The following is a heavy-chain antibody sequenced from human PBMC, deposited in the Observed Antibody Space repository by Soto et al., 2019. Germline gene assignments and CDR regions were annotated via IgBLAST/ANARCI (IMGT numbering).Heavy chain of an antibody. D-gene: IGHD4-17*01. CDR2: IIPILGIA. CDR1: GGTFSSYT. CDR3: ARAPGDYEAFDI. Sequence: SVKVSCKASGGTFSSYTISWVRQAPGQGLEWMGRIIPILGIANYAQKFQGRVTITADKSTSTAYMELSSLRSEDTAVYYCARAPGDYEAFDIWGQGTMVTVSS. V-gene: IGHV1-69*02. J-gene: IGHJ3*02.